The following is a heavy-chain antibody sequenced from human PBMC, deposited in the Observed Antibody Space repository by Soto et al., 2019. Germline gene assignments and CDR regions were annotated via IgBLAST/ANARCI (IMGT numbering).Heavy chain of an antibody. D-gene: IGHD2-21*02. V-gene: IGHV1-69*02. CDR1: GGTFSSYT. Sequence: QVQLVQSGAEVKKPGSSVKVSCKASGGTFSSYTISWVRQAPGQGLEWMGRIIPILGIANYAQKFQGRVTITADKSTSTAYMELSSLRSEDSAVYSCATLGGNSLDYWGQGTLVTVSS. J-gene: IGHJ4*02. CDR2: IIPILGIA. CDR3: ATLGGNSLDY.